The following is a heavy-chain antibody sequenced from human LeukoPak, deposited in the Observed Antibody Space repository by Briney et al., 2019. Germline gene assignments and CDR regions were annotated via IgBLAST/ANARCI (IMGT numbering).Heavy chain of an antibody. V-gene: IGHV1-46*01. Sequence: ASVKVSCKASGYTFTSYYMHWVRQAPGQGLEWMGIINPSGGSTSYAQKFQGRVTITADESTSTAYMELSSLRSEDTAVYYCARGSPSIAAAGTGFDPWGQGTLVTVSS. CDR3: ARGSPSIAAAGTGFDP. J-gene: IGHJ5*02. CDR1: GYTFTSYY. CDR2: INPSGGST. D-gene: IGHD6-13*01.